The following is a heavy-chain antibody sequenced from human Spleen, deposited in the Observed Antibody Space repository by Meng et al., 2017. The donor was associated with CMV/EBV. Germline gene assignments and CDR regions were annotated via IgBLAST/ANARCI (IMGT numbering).Heavy chain of an antibody. D-gene: IGHD1-26*01. CDR2: INPSGGTT. J-gene: IGHJ5*02. V-gene: IGHV1-46*01. CDR1: TFTSYY. CDR3: ARGGVSGSYPLENNWFDP. Sequence: TFTSYYMHWVRQAPGQGLEWMGIINPSGGTTKYAQKFRGRVTMTRDTSTSTIYMELSSLRSEDTAVYYCARGGVSGSYPLENNWFDPWGQGTLVTVSS.